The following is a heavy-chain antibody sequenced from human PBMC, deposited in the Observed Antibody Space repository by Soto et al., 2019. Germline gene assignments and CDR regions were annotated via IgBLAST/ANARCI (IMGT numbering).Heavy chain of an antibody. CDR3: ARPGNYGSGSYLYYLDY. J-gene: IGHJ4*02. CDR1: GGSISSSSYY. D-gene: IGHD3-10*01. CDR2: IYYSGST. Sequence: QLQLQESGPGLVKPSETLSLTCTVSGGSISSSSYYWGWIRQPPGKGLEWIGSIYYSGSTYYNPSLTNQFSLKPSSLTAADTAVYYCARPGNYGSGSYLYYLDYWGQGTLVTVSS. V-gene: IGHV4-39*01.